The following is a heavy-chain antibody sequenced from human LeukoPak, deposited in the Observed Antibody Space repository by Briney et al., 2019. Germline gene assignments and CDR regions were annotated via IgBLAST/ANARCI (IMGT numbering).Heavy chain of an antibody. J-gene: IGHJ4*02. V-gene: IGHV4-4*08. Sequence: SETLSLTCTVSGGSISSYYLTWIRQPPGKGLEWIGYIYSSGITNYNPSLKSRVTMSVDTSKNQFSLKLSSVTAADTAVYYCAREGGYGDYATVDYWGQGTLVTVSS. CDR1: GGSISSYY. CDR2: IYSSGIT. D-gene: IGHD4-17*01. CDR3: AREGGYGDYATVDY.